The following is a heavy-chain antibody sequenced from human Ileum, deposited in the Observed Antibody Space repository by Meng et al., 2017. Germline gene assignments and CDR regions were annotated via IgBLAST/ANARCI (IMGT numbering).Heavy chain of an antibody. Sequence: GGSLRLSCAASGFTFSSYGMHWVRQAPGKGLEWVAAIWSDGSSKYYADSVKGRFTISGDNSKNTLSLQMNSLRAEDTAVYYCAREYVAAGSTFDYWGQGTLVTVSS. V-gene: IGHV3-33*01. CDR1: GFTFSSYG. J-gene: IGHJ4*02. D-gene: IGHD6-13*01. CDR3: AREYVAAGSTFDY. CDR2: IWSDGSSK.